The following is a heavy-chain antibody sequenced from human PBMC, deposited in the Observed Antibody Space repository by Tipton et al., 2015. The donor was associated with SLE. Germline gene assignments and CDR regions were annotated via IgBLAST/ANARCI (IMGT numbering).Heavy chain of an antibody. V-gene: IGHV4-30-4*08. CDR2: IYYSGST. J-gene: IGHJ4*02. CDR3: ARSWSGRREFDY. Sequence: TLSLTCTVSGGSISSGGYYRSWIRQHPGKGLEWIGYIYYSGSTYYNPSLKSRVSMSMDTSNNRFSLTMTSLTVADTAVYYCARSWSGRREFDYWGPGTLVTVSS. D-gene: IGHD1-26*01. CDR1: GGSISSGGYY.